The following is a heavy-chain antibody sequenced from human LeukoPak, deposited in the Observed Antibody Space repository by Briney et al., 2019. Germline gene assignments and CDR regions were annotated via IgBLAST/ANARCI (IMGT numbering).Heavy chain of an antibody. D-gene: IGHD1-26*01. CDR3: ARDGGDSGSYYMDV. CDR2: ISAHNGNT. V-gene: IGHV1-18*01. CDR1: GYSFTNYG. Sequence: ASVKVSCRASGYSFTNYGIIWVRQTPGQGLQWMGWISAHNGNTNYAQKLQGRVTMTTDTSTSTAYMELRSLRSDDTAVYYCARDGGDSGSYYMDVWGKGTTVTVSS. J-gene: IGHJ6*03.